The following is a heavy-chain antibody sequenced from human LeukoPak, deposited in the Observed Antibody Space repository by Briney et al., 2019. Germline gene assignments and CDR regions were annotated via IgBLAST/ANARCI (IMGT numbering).Heavy chain of an antibody. CDR1: GFTFSSYA. V-gene: IGHV3-23*01. CDR3: AKIRSPIYQGAFDY. Sequence: GGSLRLSCAASGFTFSSYAMSWVRQAPGEGLEWVSAISGSGGGTYYADSVKGRFTISRDNSKNTLYLQMNSLRAEDTAVYYCAKIRSPIYQGAFDYWGQGTLVTVSS. CDR2: ISGSGGGT. J-gene: IGHJ4*02. D-gene: IGHD2-2*01.